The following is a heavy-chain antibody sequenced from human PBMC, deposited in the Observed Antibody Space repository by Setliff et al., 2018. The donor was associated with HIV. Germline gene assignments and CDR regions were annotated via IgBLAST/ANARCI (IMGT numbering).Heavy chain of an antibody. CDR2: IYYTGAT. CDR3: ARRPYYFDS. V-gene: IGHV4-59*12. CDR1: GDSISSYY. Sequence: PSETLSLTCTVSGDSISSYYWTWIRQSPAKGLEWIGYIYYTGATNYNPSLKSRLTISVDTSKNQFSLKLSSVTAADTAVYYCARRPYYFDSWGQGTLVTVSS. D-gene: IGHD6-6*01. J-gene: IGHJ4*02.